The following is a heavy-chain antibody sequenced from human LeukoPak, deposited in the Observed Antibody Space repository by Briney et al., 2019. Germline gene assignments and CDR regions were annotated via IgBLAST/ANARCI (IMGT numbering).Heavy chain of an antibody. Sequence: SETLSLTCTVSGGSISSYYWSWIRQPPGKGLEWIGYIYYSGSTNYNPSLKSRVTISVDTSKNQFSLKLSSVTAADTAVYYCARLSYGDYDYYYYMDVWGKGTTVTVSS. J-gene: IGHJ6*03. V-gene: IGHV4-59*08. CDR2: IYYSGST. CDR3: ARLSYGDYDYYYYMDV. D-gene: IGHD4-17*01. CDR1: GGSISSYY.